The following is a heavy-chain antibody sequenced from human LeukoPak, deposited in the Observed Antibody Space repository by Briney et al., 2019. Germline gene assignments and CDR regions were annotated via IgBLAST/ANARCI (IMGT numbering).Heavy chain of an antibody. CDR3: ARDRGIVAFDY. CDR2: ISSTSYI. D-gene: IGHD5-12*01. Sequence: GGSLRLSCAASGFTFTSYTINWVRQAPGKGLEWVSSISSTSYISFADSLKGRFTISRDNAKNSFELQMNGLRAEDTAVYYCARDRGIVAFDYWGQGALVTVSS. J-gene: IGHJ4*02. CDR1: GFTFTSYT. V-gene: IGHV3-21*01.